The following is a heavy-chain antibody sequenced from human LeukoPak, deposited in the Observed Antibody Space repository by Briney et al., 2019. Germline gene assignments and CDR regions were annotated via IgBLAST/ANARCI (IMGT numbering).Heavy chain of an antibody. CDR3: AKAVSSGWYLFN. CDR1: GFTFSSYG. CDR2: ISGSGGST. D-gene: IGHD6-19*01. J-gene: IGHJ4*02. V-gene: IGHV3-23*01. Sequence: GGSLRLSCAASGFTFSSYGMSWVRQVPGKGLEWVSAISGSGGSTYYADSVKGRFTISRDNSKNTLYLQMNSLRAEDTAVYYCAKAVSSGWYLFNWGQGTLVTVSS.